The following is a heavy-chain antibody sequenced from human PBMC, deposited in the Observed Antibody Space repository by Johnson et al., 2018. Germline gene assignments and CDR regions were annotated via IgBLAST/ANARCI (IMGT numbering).Heavy chain of an antibody. CDR3: AKAGYDFWSGSYYYYVDV. Sequence: QVQLVESGGGVVQPGRSLRLSCAASGFIFSNYGIHWVRQAPGKGLDWVAVISYDGSYQYYADSVKGRFTISRDNSKNTLYLQMNSLRAVDTAVYYCAKAGYDFWSGSYYYYVDVWGQGTTVTVAS. CDR1: GFIFSNYG. V-gene: IGHV3-30*18. D-gene: IGHD3-3*01. J-gene: IGHJ6*03. CDR2: ISYDGSYQ.